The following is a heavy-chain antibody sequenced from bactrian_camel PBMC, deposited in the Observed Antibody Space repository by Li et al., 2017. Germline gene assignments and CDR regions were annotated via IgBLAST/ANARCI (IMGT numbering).Heavy chain of an antibody. Sequence: HVQLVESGGGSVRSGGSLRLSCTASGNSYSTRCMGWSRQALGKEREVVAGIDSAYIPTYADAVKGRFTISQDNAKNTVYLQMNSLKPEDTAMYYCAAAEAGRGTWPDDDGYWGQGTQVTVS. V-gene: IGHV3S53*01. D-gene: IGHD3*01. CDR2: IDSAYIP. CDR1: GNSYSTRC. CDR3: AAAEAGRGTWPDDDGY. J-gene: IGHJ6*01.